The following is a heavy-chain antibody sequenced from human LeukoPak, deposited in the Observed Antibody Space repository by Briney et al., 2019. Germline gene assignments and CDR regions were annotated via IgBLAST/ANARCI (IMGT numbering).Heavy chain of an antibody. CDR2: IYTGGST. CDR1: GFTVGSNY. Sequence: GGSLRLSCAASGFTVGSNYMSWVRQAPGKGLEWVSVIYTGGSTYYADSVKGRFTISRDNSKNTLYLQMNSLRAEDTAVYYCASAKNYYYYMDVWGKGTTVTVSS. V-gene: IGHV3-53*01. CDR3: ASAKNYYYYMDV. J-gene: IGHJ6*03.